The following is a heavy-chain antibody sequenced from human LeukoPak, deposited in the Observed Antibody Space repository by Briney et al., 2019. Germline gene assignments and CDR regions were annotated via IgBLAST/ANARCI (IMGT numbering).Heavy chain of an antibody. CDR3: ARGIAGTGFDP. V-gene: IGHV1-18*01. CDR2: ISAYNGNT. D-gene: IGHD6-13*01. CDR1: GYTFTSYG. J-gene: IGHJ5*02. Sequence: ASVTVSCTASGYTFTSYGVSWVRQAPGQGLEWMGWISAYNGNTNYAQKLQGRVTMTTDTSTSTAYMELRSLRSDDTAVYYCARGIAGTGFDPWGQGTLVTVSS.